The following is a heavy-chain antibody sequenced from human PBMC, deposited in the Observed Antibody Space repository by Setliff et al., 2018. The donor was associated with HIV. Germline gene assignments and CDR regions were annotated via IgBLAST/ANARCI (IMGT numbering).Heavy chain of an antibody. CDR2: IYWDDDK. V-gene: IGHV2-5*02. J-gene: IGHJ3*02. CDR3: ASTVNDLEAFDI. CDR1: GFSLSTSGVG. Sequence: SGPTLVNPPQTLTLTCTFSGFSLSTSGVGVGWIRQPPGKALEWLALIYWDDDKRYSPSLKSRLTITKDTSKNQVVLTMTNMDPVDTATYYCASTVNDLEAFDIWGQGTMVTVSS. D-gene: IGHD4-17*01.